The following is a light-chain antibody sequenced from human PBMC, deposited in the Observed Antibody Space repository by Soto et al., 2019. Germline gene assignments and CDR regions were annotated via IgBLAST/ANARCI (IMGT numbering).Light chain of an antibody. CDR1: HNIERW. CDR3: QQFAISTA. Sequence: IQMTQSPSTLSASVGDRVTITCRASHNIERWMAWYQQKPGKAPSLLIFDASTLHSGVPSRFSGSGSGTDFTLTISSLQPDDFATYYCQQFAISTAFGQGTKVDIK. J-gene: IGKJ1*01. CDR2: DAS. V-gene: IGKV1-5*01.